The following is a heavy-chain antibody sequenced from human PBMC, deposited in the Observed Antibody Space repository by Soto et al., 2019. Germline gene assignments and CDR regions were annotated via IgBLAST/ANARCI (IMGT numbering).Heavy chain of an antibody. V-gene: IGHV1-69*04. CDR3: ARESPELGIYYFDY. D-gene: IGHD7-27*01. CDR2: IIPILGIA. CDR1: GGTFSSYA. Sequence: ASVKVSCKASGGTFSSYAISWVRQAPGQGLEWMGRIIPILGIANYAQKFQGRVTITADKSTSTAYMELSSLRSEDTAVYYCARESPELGIYYFDYWGQGTLVTVSS. J-gene: IGHJ4*02.